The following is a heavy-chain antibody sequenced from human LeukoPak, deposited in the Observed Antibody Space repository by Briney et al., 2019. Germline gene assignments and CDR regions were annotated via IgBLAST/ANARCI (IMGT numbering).Heavy chain of an antibody. CDR3: AGGPSGEERFT. V-gene: IGHV4-4*07. J-gene: IGHJ5*02. CDR2: IYSSGST. Sequence: SETLSLTCTVSGGSISSYYWSWIRQPAGKGLEWIGRIYSSGSTNYSPSLKSRVTMSVDTSKNQLSLKLNSVTAADTAVYYCAGGPSGEERFTWGQGTLVTVSS. D-gene: IGHD3-10*01. CDR1: GGSISSYY.